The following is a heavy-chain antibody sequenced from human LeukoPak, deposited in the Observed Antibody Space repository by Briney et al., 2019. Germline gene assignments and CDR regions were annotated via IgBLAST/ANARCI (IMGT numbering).Heavy chain of an antibody. D-gene: IGHD6-13*01. J-gene: IGHJ4*02. CDR3: ASSGTGYSMSYFDY. CDR1: GYTFTRYY. V-gene: IGHV1-2*02. Sequence: ASVKVSCKASGYTFTRYYMHWVRQAPGQGLEWMGWINPNSGGTYYAQKFQGRVTMTRDTSISTAYMELSRLRSDDTAVYYCASSGTGYSMSYFDYGGQGTLVTVSA. CDR2: INPNSGGT.